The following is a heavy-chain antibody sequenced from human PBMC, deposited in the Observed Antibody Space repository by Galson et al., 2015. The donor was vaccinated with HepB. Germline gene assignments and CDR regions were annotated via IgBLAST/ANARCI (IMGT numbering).Heavy chain of an antibody. V-gene: IGHV1-69*05. D-gene: IGHD2-15*01. J-gene: IGHJ3*02. CDR3: ASSGGSWGDAFDI. CDR2: IIPIFGTA. CDR1: GGTFSSYA. Sequence: SVKVSCKASGGTFSSYAISWVRQAPGQGLEWMGGIIPIFGTANYAQKFQGRVTMTTDTSTSTAYMELRGLRSDDTAVYYCASSGGSWGDAFDIWGQGTMVTVSS.